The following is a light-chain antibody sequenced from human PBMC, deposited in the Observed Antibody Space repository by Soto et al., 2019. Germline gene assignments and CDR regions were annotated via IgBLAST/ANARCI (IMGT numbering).Light chain of an antibody. CDR2: DAS. V-gene: IGKV3-11*01. J-gene: IGKJ2*01. CDR1: QDISTY. CDR3: HQRTNWPPYT. Sequence: DILLTQSPATLSLSPGERATLSCRASQDISTYLAWYQQKPGQPPRLLIYDASHRATGIPARFSGSGSGTDFTLTISSLEPEDFAVYSCHQRTNWPPYTFGQGTKLEIK.